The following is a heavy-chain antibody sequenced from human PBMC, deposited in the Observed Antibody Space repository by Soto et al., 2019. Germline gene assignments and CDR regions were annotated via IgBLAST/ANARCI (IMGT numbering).Heavy chain of an antibody. D-gene: IGHD3-3*01. CDR1: GGTFSSYA. CDR2: IIPIFGTA. V-gene: IGHV1-69*01. CDR3: ARALNTIFGVVIYYYYYGMDV. Sequence: QVQLVQSGAEVKKPGSSVKVSCKASGGTFSSYAISWVRQAPGQGLEWMGGIIPIFGTANYAQKFQGRVTITADEYTSTAYMELSSLRSEETAVYYCARALNTIFGVVIYYYYYGMDVWGQGTTVTVSS. J-gene: IGHJ6*02.